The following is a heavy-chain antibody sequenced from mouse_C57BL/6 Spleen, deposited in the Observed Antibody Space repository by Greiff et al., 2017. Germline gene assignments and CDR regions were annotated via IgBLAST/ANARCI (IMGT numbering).Heavy chain of an antibody. J-gene: IGHJ4*01. CDR2: IWSGGST. CDR3: ARRTAARDYYAMDY. Sequence: VQLQQSGPGLVQPSQSLSITCTVSGFSLTSYGVHWVRPSPGKGLEWLGVIWSGGSTDYNAAFISRLSISKDNSKSQVFFKMNSLQADDTAIYXCARRTAARDYYAMDYWGQGTSVTVSS. D-gene: IGHD1-2*01. V-gene: IGHV2-2*01. CDR1: GFSLTSYG.